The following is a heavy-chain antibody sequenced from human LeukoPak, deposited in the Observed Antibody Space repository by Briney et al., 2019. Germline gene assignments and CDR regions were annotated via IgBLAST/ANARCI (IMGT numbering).Heavy chain of an antibody. CDR2: IIPIFGTA. CDR3: ARDCSSTSCRPL. D-gene: IGHD2-2*01. Sequence: ASVKVSCKASGGTFSSYAISWVRQAPGQGLEWMGGIIPIFGTANYAQKFQGRVTITTDGSTSTAYMELSSLRSEDTAVYYCARDCSSTSCRPLWGQGTLVTVSS. CDR1: GGTFSSYA. V-gene: IGHV1-69*05. J-gene: IGHJ4*02.